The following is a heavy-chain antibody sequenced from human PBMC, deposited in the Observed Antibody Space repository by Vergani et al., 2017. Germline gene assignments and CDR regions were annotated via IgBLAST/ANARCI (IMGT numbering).Heavy chain of an antibody. CDR2: ISRNRGSI. Sequence: EVQLVESGGGLVQPGRSLRLSCAASGFILDDYAMHWARQAPGKGREWVSGISRNRGSIGYADSVKGRFTISRDSAKNSLYLQMNSLRAEDTALYYCARDRASDAFDIWGQGTMVTVSS. V-gene: IGHV3-9*01. J-gene: IGHJ3*02. CDR3: ARDRASDAFDI. CDR1: GFILDDYA.